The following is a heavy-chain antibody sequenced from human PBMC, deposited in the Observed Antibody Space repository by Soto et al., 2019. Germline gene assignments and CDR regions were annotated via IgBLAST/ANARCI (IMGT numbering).Heavy chain of an antibody. D-gene: IGHD6-13*01. CDR1: GGSISSYY. J-gene: IGHJ6*02. CDR2: IYYSGST. V-gene: IGHV4-59*01. Sequence: PSETLSLTCTVSGGSISSYYWSWIRQPPGKGLEWIGYIYYSGSTNYNPSLKSRVTISVDTSKNQFSLKLSSVTAADTAVYYCARHSSSWVGYYYYYGMDVWGQGTTVTVPS. CDR3: ARHSSSWVGYYYYYGMDV.